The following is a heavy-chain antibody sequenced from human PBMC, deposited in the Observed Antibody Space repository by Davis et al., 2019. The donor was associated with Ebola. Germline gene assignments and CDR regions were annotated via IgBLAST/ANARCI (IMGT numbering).Heavy chain of an antibody. CDR3: ARGSQWLGPDY. J-gene: IGHJ4*02. V-gene: IGHV4-61*08. Sequence: MPSETLSLTCTVSGGSVSSGGHYWSWIRQSPGKGLEWIGYIYYSGSTNYNPSLKSRVTISVDTSKNQFSLKLSSVTAADTAVYYCARGSQWLGPDYWGQGTLVTVSS. CDR1: GGSVSSGGHY. D-gene: IGHD6-19*01. CDR2: IYYSGST.